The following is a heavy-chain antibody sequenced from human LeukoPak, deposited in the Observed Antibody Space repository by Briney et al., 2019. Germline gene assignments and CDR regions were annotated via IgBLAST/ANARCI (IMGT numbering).Heavy chain of an antibody. D-gene: IGHD3-16*01. CDR3: ARHYDWVSRFDY. CDR1: GGSISSYY. V-gene: IGHV4-59*08. Sequence: SETLSLTCTVSGGSISSYYWNWIRQPPGKGLEWIGYIYYSGSTNYNPSLKSRVTISVDTSKNQFSLKLSSVTAADTAVYYCARHYDWVSRFDYWGQGTLVTVSS. CDR2: IYYSGST. J-gene: IGHJ4*02.